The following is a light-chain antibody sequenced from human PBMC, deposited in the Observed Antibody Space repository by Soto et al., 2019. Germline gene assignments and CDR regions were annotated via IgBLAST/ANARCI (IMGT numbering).Light chain of an antibody. Sequence: EIVMTQSPATLSVSPGERVTFSCRASQNVYNKLAWYQHKPGQAPRLLISGASTGATGVPPRFSGSGSGTDFSLTVNSLQSEDIAVYYCQQYHNCPVTFGGGTKVDSK. J-gene: IGKJ4*01. CDR3: QQYHNCPVT. CDR2: GAS. V-gene: IGKV3-15*01. CDR1: QNVYNK.